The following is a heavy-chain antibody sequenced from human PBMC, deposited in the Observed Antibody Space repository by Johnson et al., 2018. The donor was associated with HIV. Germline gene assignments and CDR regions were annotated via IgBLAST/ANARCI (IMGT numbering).Heavy chain of an antibody. CDR1: GFTVSSNY. V-gene: IGHV3-53*01. CDR2: IYSGGST. Sequence: VQLVESGGGLIQPGGSLRLSCAASGFTVSSNYMSWVRQAPGKGLEWVSVIYSGGSTYYADSVKGRFTISRDNSKNTLYLQTNSLRAEDTAVYYCAKDLGASKRDEWATDYYDFSIAYPVQDPRAVVGAFDIWGQGTMVTVSS. D-gene: IGHD3/OR15-3a*01. J-gene: IGHJ3*02. CDR3: AKDLGASKRDEWATDYYDFSIAYPVQDPRAVVGAFDI.